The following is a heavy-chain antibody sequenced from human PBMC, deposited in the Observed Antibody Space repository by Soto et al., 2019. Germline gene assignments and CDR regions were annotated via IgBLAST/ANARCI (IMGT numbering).Heavy chain of an antibody. CDR1: GGSVSSLY. V-gene: IGHV4-59*02. CDR3: ARLIPSSLCQMGYYFDC. CDR2: IYHTGLT. J-gene: IGHJ4*01. D-gene: IGHD2-2*01. Sequence: QVQLQESGPRLVKPSETMSLTCTVSGGSVSSLYWSWLRQPPGKGLEWIGDIYHTGLTNYNPSLKSRITMSGDTSKNQFSLNLSSVTAADTAVYYFARLIPSSLCQMGYYFDCWGHGTLVTVSS.